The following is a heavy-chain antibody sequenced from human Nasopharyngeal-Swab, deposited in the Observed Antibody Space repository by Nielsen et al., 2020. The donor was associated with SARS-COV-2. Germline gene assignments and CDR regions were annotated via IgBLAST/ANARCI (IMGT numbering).Heavy chain of an antibody. CDR3: AKDFSGSYGGMDV. D-gene: IGHD1-26*01. Sequence: GESLKISCAASGFTFRSYGLHLVRQAPGKGLEWVAVISYDGSNKYYADSVKGRFTISRDNSKNTLYLQMNSLRAEDTAVYYCAKDFSGSYGGMDVWGQGTTVTVSS. CDR2: ISYDGSNK. V-gene: IGHV3-30*18. CDR1: GFTFRSYG. J-gene: IGHJ6*02.